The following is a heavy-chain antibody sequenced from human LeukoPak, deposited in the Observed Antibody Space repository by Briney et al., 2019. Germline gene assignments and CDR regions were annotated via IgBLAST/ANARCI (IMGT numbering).Heavy chain of an antibody. Sequence: SETLSLTCTVSGGSISSSSYYWGWIRQPPGKGLEWIGSIYYSGSTYYNPSLKSRVTISVDTSKNQFSLKLSSVTAADTAVYYCARQSAPGIQYSSSSWYFDLWGRGTLVTVSS. V-gene: IGHV4-39*01. J-gene: IGHJ2*01. D-gene: IGHD6-6*01. CDR1: GGSISSSSYY. CDR3: ARQSAPGIQYSSSSWYFDL. CDR2: IYYSGST.